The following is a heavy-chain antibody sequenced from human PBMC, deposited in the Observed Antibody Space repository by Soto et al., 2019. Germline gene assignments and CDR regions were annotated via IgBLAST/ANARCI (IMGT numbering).Heavy chain of an antibody. D-gene: IGHD6-19*01. J-gene: IGHJ4*02. CDR1: GYTFTSYY. CDR2: INPSGGST. Sequence: ASVKVSCKASGYTFTSYYMHWVRQAPGQGLEWMGIINPSGGSTSYAQKFQGRVTMTRDTSTSTVYMELSSLRSEDTAVYYCARDLKDAPGYSSGYGLDYWGQGTLVTVSS. V-gene: IGHV1-46*01. CDR3: ARDLKDAPGYSSGYGLDY.